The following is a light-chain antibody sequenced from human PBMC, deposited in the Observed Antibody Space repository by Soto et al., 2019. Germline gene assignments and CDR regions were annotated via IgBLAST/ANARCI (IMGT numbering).Light chain of an antibody. Sequence: QAVVTQPPSASAAPGQKVTISCSGSSSNIGNNYVSWYQQLPGTAPKHLIYDNNKRPSGIPDRFSGSKSGTSGTLDITGLQTGDEADYYCATWDGSLPAEVFGGGTKLTVL. V-gene: IGLV1-51*01. CDR2: DNN. J-gene: IGLJ2*01. CDR3: ATWDGSLPAEV. CDR1: SSNIGNNY.